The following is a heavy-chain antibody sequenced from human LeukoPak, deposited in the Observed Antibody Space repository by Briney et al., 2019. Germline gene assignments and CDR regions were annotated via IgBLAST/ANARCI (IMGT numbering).Heavy chain of an antibody. CDR1: GYSFTSYW. J-gene: IGHJ5*02. V-gene: IGHV5-51*01. CDR2: IYPGDSDT. Sequence: GESLKISRKGSGYSFTSYWIGWVRQMPGKGLEWMGIIYPGDSDTRYSPSFQGQVTISADKSISTAYLQWSSLKASDTAMYYCARRITMVRGVISWFGPWGQGTLVTVSS. D-gene: IGHD3-10*01. CDR3: ARRITMVRGVISWFGP.